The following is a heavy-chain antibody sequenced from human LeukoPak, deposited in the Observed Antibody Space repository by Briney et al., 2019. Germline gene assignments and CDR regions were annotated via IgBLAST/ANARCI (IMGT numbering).Heavy chain of an antibody. CDR3: AKDPDRYSGSYYFDY. D-gene: IGHD1-26*01. CDR1: GYTFTSYY. J-gene: IGHJ4*02. Sequence: ASVKVSCKACGYTFTSYYMHWVRQAPAQGHEWMGIINPSGGSTSYAQKFQGRVTMTRDTSTSTVYMELSSLRSEDTAVYYCAKDPDRYSGSYYFDYWGQGTLVTVSS. V-gene: IGHV1-46*01. CDR2: INPSGGST.